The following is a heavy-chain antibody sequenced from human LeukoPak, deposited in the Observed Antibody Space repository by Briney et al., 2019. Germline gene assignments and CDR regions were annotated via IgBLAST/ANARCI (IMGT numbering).Heavy chain of an antibody. CDR3: AGTKYYYDSSGYLN. Sequence: ASVKVSCKASGYTFTSYAMNWVRQAPGQGLEWMGWINTNTGNPTYAQGFTGRFVFSLDTSVSTAYLQISSLKAEDTAVYYCAGTKYYYDSSGYLNWGQGTLVTVSS. V-gene: IGHV7-4-1*02. J-gene: IGHJ4*02. CDR2: INTNTGNP. CDR1: GYTFTSYA. D-gene: IGHD3-22*01.